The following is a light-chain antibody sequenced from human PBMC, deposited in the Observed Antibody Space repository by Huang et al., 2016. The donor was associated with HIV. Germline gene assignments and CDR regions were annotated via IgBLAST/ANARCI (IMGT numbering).Light chain of an antibody. CDR3: QQHNIWPT. CDR2: DAS. Sequence: EIVLTQSPATLSLSPGEGATLSCRASQSVSSSLALYQHKAGQAPRLLIYDASNRATGIPARFSGSGFGTHFTLTISSLEPEDFAVYYCQQHNIWPTFGGGTKVEIK. V-gene: IGKV3-11*01. J-gene: IGKJ4*01. CDR1: QSVSSS.